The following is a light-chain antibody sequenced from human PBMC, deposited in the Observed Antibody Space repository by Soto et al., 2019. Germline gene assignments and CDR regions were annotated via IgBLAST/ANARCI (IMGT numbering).Light chain of an antibody. CDR1: QDISNY. J-gene: IGKJ2*01. Sequence: DIQMTQSPSSLSASVGDRVTITCLASQDISNYLNWYQQKPGKAPKLLIYDASNLETGVPSRFSGSGSGTDFTFTISSLQPEDIATYYCQQYDNLPVYTFGQGTKLEIK. CDR3: QQYDNLPVYT. V-gene: IGKV1-33*01. CDR2: DAS.